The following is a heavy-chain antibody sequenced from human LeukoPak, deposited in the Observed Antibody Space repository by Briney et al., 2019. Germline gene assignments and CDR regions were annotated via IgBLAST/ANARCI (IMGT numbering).Heavy chain of an antibody. CDR1: GYTFTTYG. D-gene: IGHD2-2*02. CDR3: ASERQGYCSSTSCYTTDNWFDP. J-gene: IGHJ5*02. Sequence: ASVKVSCKASGYTFTTYGISWVRQAPGQGLEWMGGIIPIFGTANYAQKFQGRVTITTDESTSTAYMELSSLRSEDTAVYYCASERQGYCSSTSCYTTDNWFDPWGQGTLVTVSS. CDR2: IIPIFGTA. V-gene: IGHV1-69*05.